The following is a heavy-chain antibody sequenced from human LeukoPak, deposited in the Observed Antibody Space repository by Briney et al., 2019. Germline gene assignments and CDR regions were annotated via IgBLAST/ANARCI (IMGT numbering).Heavy chain of an antibody. CDR2: INSDGSST. CDR3: AGCGGDCYSDAFDI. Sequence: GGSLRLSCAASGFTFSSYWMHWVRQAPGKGLVWVSRINSDGSSTTYADSVKGRFTISRDNDKNTLYVQMNSLRAEDTAMYYCAGCGGDCYSDAFDIWGQGTMVTVSS. J-gene: IGHJ3*02. D-gene: IGHD2-21*02. V-gene: IGHV3-74*01. CDR1: GFTFSSYW.